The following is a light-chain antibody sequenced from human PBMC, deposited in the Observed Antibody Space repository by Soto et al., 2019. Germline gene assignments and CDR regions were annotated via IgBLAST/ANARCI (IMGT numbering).Light chain of an antibody. Sequence: EIVLTQSPGTLSLSPGERATVFCRASQGVESSYLAWFQQKPGQAPRLLIYGASRRATGVPDRFSGSGSGTDFTLTITRLEPEDFAVYSWHQYETSSWTFGQGPKVEI. CDR1: QGVESSY. CDR3: HQYETSSWT. CDR2: GAS. V-gene: IGKV3-20*01. J-gene: IGKJ1*01.